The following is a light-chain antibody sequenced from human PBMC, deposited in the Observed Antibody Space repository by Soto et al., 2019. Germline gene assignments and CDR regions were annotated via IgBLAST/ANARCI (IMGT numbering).Light chain of an antibody. CDR1: QSVSSY. V-gene: IGKV3-11*01. CDR3: QQRSNWPPYT. Sequence: EIVLTQSPATLSLSPGERATLSCRASQSVSSYLAWYQQKPGQAPRLLIYDASTRATGIPAMFIGSGSGTDFTLTISSREHEDFAVYYCQQRSNWPPYTFGQGTKLEIK. J-gene: IGKJ2*01. CDR2: DAS.